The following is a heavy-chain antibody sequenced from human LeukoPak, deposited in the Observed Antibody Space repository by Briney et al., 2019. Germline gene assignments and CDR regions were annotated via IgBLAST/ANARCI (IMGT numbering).Heavy chain of an antibody. CDR1: GFTFSGYA. D-gene: IGHD2-8*01. CDR2: ISDSGDYT. Sequence: GGSLRLSCAGSGFTFSGYAMSWVRQAPGKGLEWVSAISDSGDYTYYADSVKGRFTISRDNSKNTLYLHVNSLRAEDTAVYYCAKDTSIGKYCTSGVCSPFDYWGQGTLVTVSS. V-gene: IGHV3-23*01. J-gene: IGHJ4*02. CDR3: AKDTSIGKYCTSGVCSPFDY.